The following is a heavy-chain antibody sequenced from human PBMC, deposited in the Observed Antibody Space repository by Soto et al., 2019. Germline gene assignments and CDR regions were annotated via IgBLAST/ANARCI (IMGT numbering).Heavy chain of an antibody. V-gene: IGHV4-59*08. Sequence: SETLSLTCTVSGGSIISYYWSWIRQPPGKGLEWIGYIYYSGSTNYNPSLKSRVTISVDTSKNQFSLKVSSVTAADTAVYYCARRSYYGSGSIFDYWGQGTLVTVSS. CDR2: IYYSGST. CDR1: GGSIISYY. CDR3: ARRSYYGSGSIFDY. D-gene: IGHD3-10*01. J-gene: IGHJ4*02.